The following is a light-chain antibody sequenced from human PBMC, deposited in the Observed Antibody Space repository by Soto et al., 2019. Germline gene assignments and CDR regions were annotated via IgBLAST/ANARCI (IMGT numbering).Light chain of an antibody. CDR3: YSYAGSNTVV. Sequence: QSVLTQPASVSGSPGQSITISCTGASSDVGSYNLVSWYQQLPGKAPKLMIYEGTKRPSGVSNRFSGSKSGNTASLTISGLQAEDEADYYCYSYAGSNTVVFGGGTKLTVL. J-gene: IGLJ2*01. CDR1: SSDVGSYNL. CDR2: EGT. V-gene: IGLV2-23*01.